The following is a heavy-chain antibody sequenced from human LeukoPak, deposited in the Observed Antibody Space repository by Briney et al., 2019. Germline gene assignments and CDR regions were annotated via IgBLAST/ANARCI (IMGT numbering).Heavy chain of an antibody. V-gene: IGHV3-21*01. CDR3: ARVGTRAD. Sequence: GGSLRLSCVVSGFTLNNYWMNWVRQAPGKGLEWVSSISSSSNYIHYADSLKGRFTISRDNANNSLYLQMNSLRAEDTAVYYCARVGTRADWGQGTLVTVSS. J-gene: IGHJ4*02. D-gene: IGHD1-1*01. CDR2: ISSSSNYI. CDR1: GFTLNNYW.